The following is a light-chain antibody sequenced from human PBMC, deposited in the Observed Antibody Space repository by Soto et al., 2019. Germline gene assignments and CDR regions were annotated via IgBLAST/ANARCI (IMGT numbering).Light chain of an antibody. J-gene: IGLJ3*02. CDR2: GNT. CDR3: QSYDSSLSDWV. V-gene: IGLV1-40*01. Sequence: QSVLTQPPSVSGAPGQRVTISCTGSSSNIGSGYDVHWYQQLPGTAPKLLIYGNTNRPSGVPDRFSGSKCGTSASLAITGLQAEDEADYYCQSYDSSLSDWVFGGGTKLTVL. CDR1: SSNIGSGYD.